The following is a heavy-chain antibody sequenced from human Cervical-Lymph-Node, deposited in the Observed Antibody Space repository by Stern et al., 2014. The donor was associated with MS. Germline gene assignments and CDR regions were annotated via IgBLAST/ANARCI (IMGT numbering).Heavy chain of an antibody. D-gene: IGHD5-12*01. V-gene: IGHV1-69*01. CDR2: IIPMFAPA. Sequence: QVQLVQSGAEVKKPGSSVKVSCRVSGGTFSSYAVNWVRQAPGQGPEWMGGIIPMFAPANYAQKYEGRVTITADESTTTAYMELSSLTSDDTAVYYCSREAIGHSGTFDFWGQGTLVIVSS. CDR1: GGTFSSYA. CDR3: SREAIGHSGTFDF. J-gene: IGHJ4*02.